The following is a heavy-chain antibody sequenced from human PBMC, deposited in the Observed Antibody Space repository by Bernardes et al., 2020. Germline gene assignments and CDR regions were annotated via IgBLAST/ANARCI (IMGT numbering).Heavy chain of an antibody. V-gene: IGHV4-39*01. D-gene: IGHD2-2*01. CDR2: IYYSGST. CDR3: ASLAGSFIVVVPAAIRGGMDV. J-gene: IGHJ6*04. Sequence: SETLSLTCTVSGGSISSSSYYWGWIRQPPGKGLEWIGSIYYSGSTYYNPSLKSRVTISVDTSKNQFSLKLSSVTAADTAVYYCASLAGSFIVVVPAAIRGGMDVWGKGTTVTVSS. CDR1: GGSISSSSYY.